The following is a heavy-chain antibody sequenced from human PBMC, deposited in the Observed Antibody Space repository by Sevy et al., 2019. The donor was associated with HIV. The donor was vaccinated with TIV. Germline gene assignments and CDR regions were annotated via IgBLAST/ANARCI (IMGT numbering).Heavy chain of an antibody. Sequence: GGSLRLSCAASGFSFSSYSMNWVRQAPGKGLEWVSYISSSSTIYYADSVRGRFTISRANANNSLYLQMNSLRAGDTAVDYCARVPATGRYGMDDWGQGTTVTVSS. V-gene: IGHV3-48*01. CDR2: ISSSSTI. D-gene: IGHD3-10*01. J-gene: IGHJ6*02. CDR1: GFSFSSYS. CDR3: ARVPATGRYGMDD.